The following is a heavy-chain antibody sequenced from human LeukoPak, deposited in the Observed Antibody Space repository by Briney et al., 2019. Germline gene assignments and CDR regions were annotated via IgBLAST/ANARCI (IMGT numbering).Heavy chain of an antibody. CDR3: ARAPADYCSSTSCYLLLKAFGLYFDY. CDR2: INNSGST. V-gene: IGHV4-34*01. CDR1: RGSFSGYY. D-gene: IGHD2-2*01. Sequence: SETLSLTCAVYRGSFSGYYWSWIRQPPGKGLEWIGEINNSGSTNYNPPLKSRVTISVDTSKNQFSLKLSSVTAADTAVYYCARAPADYCSSTSCYLLLKAFGLYFDYWGQGNLVTVSS. J-gene: IGHJ4*02.